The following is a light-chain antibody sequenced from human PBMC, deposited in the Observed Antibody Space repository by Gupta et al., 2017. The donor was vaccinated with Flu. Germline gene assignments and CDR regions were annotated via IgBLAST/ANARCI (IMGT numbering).Light chain of an antibody. V-gene: IGKV2D-29*01. CDR1: QSLLHSDGKTY. CDR3: LQSLKFPFT. Sequence: VTPGQPASISCKSSQSLLHSDGKTYLYWYMQKKGQPPHLLIYEVSNRFSGVPERISGSGSGTDFTLKISRVEAEDVGVYYCLQSLKFPFTFGGGTKVEIK. J-gene: IGKJ4*01. CDR2: EVS.